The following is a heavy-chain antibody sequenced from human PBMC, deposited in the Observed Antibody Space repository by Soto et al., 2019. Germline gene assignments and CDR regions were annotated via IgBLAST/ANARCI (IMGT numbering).Heavy chain of an antibody. CDR3: ARDLSLRITIFGVVTANWFDP. Sequence: PGGSLRLSCASSGFTFSSYWMSWVRQAPGKGLEWVANIKQDGSEKYYVDSVKGRFTISRDNAKNSLYLQMNSLRAEDTAVYYCARDLSLRITIFGVVTANWFDPWGQGTLVTVSS. V-gene: IGHV3-7*01. CDR1: GFTFSSYW. D-gene: IGHD3-3*01. J-gene: IGHJ5*02. CDR2: IKQDGSEK.